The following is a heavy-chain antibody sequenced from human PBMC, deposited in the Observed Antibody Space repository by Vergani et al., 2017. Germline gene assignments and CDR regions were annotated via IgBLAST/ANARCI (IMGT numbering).Heavy chain of an antibody. D-gene: IGHD4-17*01. CDR2: IYYSGST. CDR1: GGSISSGSYY. Sequence: QVQLQESGPGLVKPSQTLSLTCTVSGGSISSGSYYWSWIRQPPGKGLEWIGYIYYSGSTNYNPSLKSRVTISVDTSKNQFSLKLSSVTAADTAVYYCAKGYGDYADAFDIWGQGTMVTVSS. CDR3: AKGYGDYADAFDI. V-gene: IGHV4-61*01. J-gene: IGHJ3*02.